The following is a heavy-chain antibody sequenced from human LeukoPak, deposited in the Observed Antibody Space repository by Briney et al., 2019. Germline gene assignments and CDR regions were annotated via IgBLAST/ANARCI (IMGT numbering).Heavy chain of an antibody. J-gene: IGHJ4*02. V-gene: IGHV1-69*05. CDR2: IIPIFGTA. CDR3: AVPKGGSSWYAQIDY. D-gene: IGHD6-13*01. Sequence: SVKVSCKASGYTFTSYGISWVRQAPGQGLEWMGGIIPIFGTANYAQKFQGRVTITTGESTSTAYMELSSLRSEDTAVYYCAVPKGGSSWYAQIDYWGQGTLVTVSS. CDR1: GYTFTSYG.